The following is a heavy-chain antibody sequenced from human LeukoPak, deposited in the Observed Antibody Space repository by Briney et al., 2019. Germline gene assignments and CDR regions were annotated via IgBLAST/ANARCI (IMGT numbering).Heavy chain of an antibody. J-gene: IGHJ4*02. CDR1: GYTFTNFY. Sequence: GASVKVSCKASGYTFTNFYIHWVRQAPGQGLEWMGWINPNSGGTNYAQKFQGRVAMTRDTSISTAYMELSRLRSDDTAVYYCARGYGSGSYDFDYWGQGTLVTVSS. V-gene: IGHV1-2*02. CDR3: ARGYGSGSYDFDY. CDR2: INPNSGGT. D-gene: IGHD3-10*01.